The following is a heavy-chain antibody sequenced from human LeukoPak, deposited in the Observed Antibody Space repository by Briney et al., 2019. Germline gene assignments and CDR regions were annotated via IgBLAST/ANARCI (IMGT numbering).Heavy chain of an antibody. D-gene: IGHD6-13*01. CDR2: INHSGST. CDR1: GGSFSGYY. J-gene: IGHJ6*03. CDR3: ARERGSSSWYYYYYYMDV. V-gene: IGHV4-34*01. Sequence: PSETLSLTCAVYGGSFSGYYWSWIRQPPGKGLEWIGEINHSGSTNYNPSLKSRVTISVDTSKNQFSLKLSSVTAADTAVYYCARERGSSSWYYYYYYMDVWGKGTTVTISS.